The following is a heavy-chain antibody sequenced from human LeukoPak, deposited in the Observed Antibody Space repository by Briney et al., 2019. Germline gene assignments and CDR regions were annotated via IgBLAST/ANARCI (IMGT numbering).Heavy chain of an antibody. V-gene: IGHV3-64D*06. CDR1: GFTFSNYA. CDR2: ISGNGGST. Sequence: GGSLRLSCSASGFTFSNYAMCWVRQAPGKGLEYVSVISGNGGSTYYADSVRGRFTISRDNFKNMLYLQMSSLRAEDTAVYFCVKSWRSVIAAVYFDYWGQGTLVTVSS. CDR3: VKSWRSVIAAVYFDY. D-gene: IGHD6-6*01. J-gene: IGHJ4*02.